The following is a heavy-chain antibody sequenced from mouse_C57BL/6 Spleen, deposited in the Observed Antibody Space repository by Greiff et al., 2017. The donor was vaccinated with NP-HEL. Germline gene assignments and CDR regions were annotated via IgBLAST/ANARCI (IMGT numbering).Heavy chain of an antibody. CDR1: GYTFTSYW. J-gene: IGHJ1*03. Sequence: QVHVKQPGAELVKPGASVKMSCKASGYTFTSYWITWVKQRPGQGLEWIGDIYPGSGSTNYNEKFKSKATLTVDTSSSTAYMQLSSLTSEDSAVYYCAREKAYYGSSWYFDVWGTGTTVTVSS. CDR2: IYPGSGST. CDR3: AREKAYYGSSWYFDV. D-gene: IGHD1-1*01. V-gene: IGHV1-55*01.